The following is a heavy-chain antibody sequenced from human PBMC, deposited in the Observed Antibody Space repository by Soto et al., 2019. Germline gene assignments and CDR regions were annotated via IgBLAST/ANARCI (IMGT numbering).Heavy chain of an antibody. CDR3: ARIKYYDFWSGYTTSSDYYYYMDV. CDR2: ISSSSSYI. CDR1: GFTFSSYS. V-gene: IGHV3-21*01. Sequence: EVQLVESGGGLVKRGGSLRLYCAASGFTFSSYSMNWVRQAPGKGLEWVSSISSSSSYIYYADSVKGRFTISRDNAKNSLYLQMNSLRAEDTAVYYCARIKYYDFWSGYTTSSDYYYYMDVWRKGTTVTVSS. D-gene: IGHD3-3*01. J-gene: IGHJ6*03.